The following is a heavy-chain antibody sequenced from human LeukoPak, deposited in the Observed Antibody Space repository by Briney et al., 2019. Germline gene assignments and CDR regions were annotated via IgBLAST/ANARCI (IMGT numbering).Heavy chain of an antibody. Sequence: PGGSLRLSCAASGFTFSNYWMHWVRQAPGKGLVWVSRIDDDGGSTNYADSVKGRFTISRDNAKNTLYLQMNSLRAEDTAVYYCARDFSVPNDYWGPGTLVIVSS. V-gene: IGHV3-74*01. J-gene: IGHJ4*01. D-gene: IGHD5/OR15-5a*01. CDR2: IDDDGGST. CDR1: GFTFSNYW. CDR3: ARDFSVPNDY.